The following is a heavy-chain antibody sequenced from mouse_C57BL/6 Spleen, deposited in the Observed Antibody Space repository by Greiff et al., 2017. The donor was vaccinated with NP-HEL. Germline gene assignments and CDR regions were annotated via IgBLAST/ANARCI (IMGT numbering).Heavy chain of an antibody. D-gene: IGHD2-2*01. Sequence: QVQLQQPGTELVKPGASVKLSCKASGYTFTSYWMHWVKQRPGQGLEWIGNINPSNGGTNFCEQFKSKAPLTVDKSSSTAYMQLSSLTSEDSAVDYCARGPGYDDVYFDVGGTGTTVTVAS. J-gene: IGHJ1*03. CDR1: GYTFTSYW. V-gene: IGHV1-53*01. CDR2: INPSNGGT. CDR3: ARGPGYDDVYFDV.